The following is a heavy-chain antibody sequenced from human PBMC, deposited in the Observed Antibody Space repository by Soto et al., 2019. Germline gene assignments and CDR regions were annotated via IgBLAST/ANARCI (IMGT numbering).Heavy chain of an antibody. D-gene: IGHD3-3*01. CDR2: IVPAFGTP. Sequence: QVQLVQSGADVKKPGSSVKVSCRASGGTFSNYAISWVRQAPGQGLEWMGGIVPAFGTPNYAQNLQGRITITADDSTTTVYMDLSSLRSEDTAVYYYARGATIFGVAAYSYYEMEVWGQGTTVTVSS. V-gene: IGHV1-69*01. CDR3: ARGATIFGVAAYSYYEMEV. CDR1: GGTFSNYA. J-gene: IGHJ6*02.